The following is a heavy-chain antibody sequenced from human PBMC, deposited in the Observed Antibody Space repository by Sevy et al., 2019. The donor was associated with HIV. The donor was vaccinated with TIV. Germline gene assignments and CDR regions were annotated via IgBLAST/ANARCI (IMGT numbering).Heavy chain of an antibody. J-gene: IGHJ4*02. CDR2: INGRGGST. CDR3: ARPTPRIAASIAACFDD. Sequence: GGSLRLSCAASGFTFSSFAMSWVRQVPGKGLEWVSSINGRGGSTYYADSVKGRVTRSRDNSKNTLFLQMDSLRAEDTAVDYGARPTPRIAASIAACFDDWGQGTLVTVSS. CDR1: GFTFSSFA. V-gene: IGHV3-23*01. D-gene: IGHD6-13*01.